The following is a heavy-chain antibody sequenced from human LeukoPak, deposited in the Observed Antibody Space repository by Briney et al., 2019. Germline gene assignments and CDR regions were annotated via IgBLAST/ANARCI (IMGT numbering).Heavy chain of an antibody. CDR1: GFTLSSYG. CDR3: AKGGRDGYNSLDY. J-gene: IGHJ4*02. Sequence: GGSLRLSCAASGFTLSSYGMHWVRQAPGKGLEWVAVISYDGSKNGYADSVKGRFTISRDNSKNTLFLQMNSLSAEDTAVYYCAKGGRDGYNSLDYWGQGTLVIVSS. V-gene: IGHV3-30*18. D-gene: IGHD5-24*01. CDR2: ISYDGSKN.